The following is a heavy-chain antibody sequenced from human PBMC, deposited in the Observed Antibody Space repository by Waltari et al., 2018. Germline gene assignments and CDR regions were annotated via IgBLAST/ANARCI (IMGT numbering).Heavy chain of an antibody. CDR2: IQSISGTT. Sequence: QVQLQESGPGLVKPSETLSLTCAVSGVSFSSYWWGWIRQPPGKGQAWIGNIQSISGTTEYNPSLKSRATISRDTSKNQFSLKLTSVTAADTAVYYCAKSNGWDFDFWGQGVLVTVSS. J-gene: IGHJ4*02. D-gene: IGHD6-19*01. CDR1: GVSFSSYW. V-gene: IGHV4-38-2*01. CDR3: AKSNGWDFDF.